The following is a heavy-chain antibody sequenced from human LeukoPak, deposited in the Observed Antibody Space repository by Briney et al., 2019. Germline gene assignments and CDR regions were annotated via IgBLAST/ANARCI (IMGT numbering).Heavy chain of an antibody. CDR1: GFTFSSYA. D-gene: IGHD3-10*01. J-gene: IGHJ3*02. Sequence: GRSLRLSCAASGFTFSSYAVPSVRQAPGKGLEWVGGISYEGSNKYYADSVKGRFTISRDNAKNSLYLQMNSLRAEDTAVYYCAREGRKCAFDIWGQGTMVTVSS. CDR3: AREGRKCAFDI. CDR2: ISYEGSNK. V-gene: IGHV3-30-3*01.